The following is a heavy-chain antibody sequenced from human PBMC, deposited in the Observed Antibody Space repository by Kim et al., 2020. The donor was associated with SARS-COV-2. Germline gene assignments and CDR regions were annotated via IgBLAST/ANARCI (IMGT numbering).Heavy chain of an antibody. Sequence: GGSLRLSCAASGFTFSNAWMSWVRQAPGKGLEWVGRIKSKTDGGTTDYAAPVKGRFTISRDDSKNTLYLQMNSLKTEDTAVYYCTKGDSSGYYYYYYGMDVWGQGTTVTVSS. D-gene: IGHD3-22*01. J-gene: IGHJ6*02. CDR3: TKGDSSGYYYYYYGMDV. CDR2: IKSKTDGGTT. CDR1: GFTFSNAW. V-gene: IGHV3-15*01.